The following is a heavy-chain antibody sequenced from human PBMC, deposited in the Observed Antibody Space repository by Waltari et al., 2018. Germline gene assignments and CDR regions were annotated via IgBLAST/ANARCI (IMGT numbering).Heavy chain of an antibody. CDR2: IDWDDDK. V-gene: IGHV2-70*04. CDR1: GFSLSTSGMR. D-gene: IGHD1-20*01. Sequence: QVTLKESGPALVKPTQTLTLTCTFSGFSLSTSGMRVSWIRQPPGKALEWLARIDWDDDKFYSTSLKTRLTISKDTSKNQVVLTMTNMDPVDTATYYCARIRPGPGMDAFDIWGQGTMVTVSS. CDR3: ARIRPGPGMDAFDI. J-gene: IGHJ3*02.